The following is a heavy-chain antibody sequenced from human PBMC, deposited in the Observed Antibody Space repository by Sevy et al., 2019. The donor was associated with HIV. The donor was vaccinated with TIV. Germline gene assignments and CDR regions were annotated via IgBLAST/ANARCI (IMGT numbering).Heavy chain of an antibody. CDR1: GFTFSDYY. J-gene: IGHJ6*02. Sequence: GGSLRLSCAASGFTFSDYYMSWIRQAPGKGLEWVSYISSSGSTIYYADSVKGRFTISRDNAKNSLYLQMNSLRAEDTAVYYCARDSGDYVKDYYYYYGMDVWVQGTTVTVSS. CDR2: ISSSGSTI. D-gene: IGHD4-17*01. V-gene: IGHV3-11*01. CDR3: ARDSGDYVKDYYYYYGMDV.